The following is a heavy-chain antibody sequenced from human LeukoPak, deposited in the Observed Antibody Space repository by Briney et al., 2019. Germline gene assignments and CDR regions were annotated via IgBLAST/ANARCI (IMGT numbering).Heavy chain of an antibody. D-gene: IGHD5-24*01. CDR2: ISSSGNNA. V-gene: IGHV3-23*01. CDR1: GFTFRSAA. J-gene: IGHJ3*01. Sequence: GGSLGLSCAVSGFTFRSAAMTWVRQAPGKGLDWVSLISSSGNNAYYADSVKGRFTISRDNSKNTLSLQMNSLRVEDTAIYYCAKDIQLSTWGLGTRVTVSS. CDR3: AKDIQLST.